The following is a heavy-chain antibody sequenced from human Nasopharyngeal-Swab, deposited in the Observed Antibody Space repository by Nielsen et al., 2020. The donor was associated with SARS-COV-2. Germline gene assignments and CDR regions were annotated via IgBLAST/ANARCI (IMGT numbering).Heavy chain of an antibody. Sequence: SETLSLTCTVSGGSISSSSYYWGWIRQPPGKGLEWIGSIYYSGSSYYNPSLESRVTISVDTSKNQFSLKLSSVTAADTAVYYCARGELLDYWGQGTLVTVSS. J-gene: IGHJ4*02. CDR1: GGSISSSSYY. D-gene: IGHD1-7*01. CDR3: ARGELLDY. V-gene: IGHV4-39*07. CDR2: IYYSGSS.